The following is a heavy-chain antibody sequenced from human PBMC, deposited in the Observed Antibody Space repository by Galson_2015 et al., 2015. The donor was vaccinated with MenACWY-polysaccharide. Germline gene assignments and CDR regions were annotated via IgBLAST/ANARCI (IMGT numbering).Heavy chain of an antibody. D-gene: IGHD5-18*01. CDR2: INHSGST. V-gene: IGHV4-34*01. J-gene: IGHJ6*02. CDR1: GGSFSGYY. Sequence: SETLSLTCAVYGGSFSGYYWSWIRQPPGKGLEWIGEINHSGSTNYNPSLKSRVTISVDTSKNHFSLKLSSVTAADTAVYYCARGVGYSYGYRPYGMDVWGQGTTVTVSS. CDR3: ARGVGYSYGYRPYGMDV.